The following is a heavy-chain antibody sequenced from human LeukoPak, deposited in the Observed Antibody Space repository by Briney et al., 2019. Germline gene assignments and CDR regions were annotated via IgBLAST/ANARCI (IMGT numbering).Heavy chain of an antibody. CDR2: ISDIGRT. V-gene: IGHV4-59*01. D-gene: IGHD6-19*01. CDR3: AKNQLGSGWHSSAY. Sequence: SETLSLTCTVSGGSINNYYWTWIRQAPGKGLEWIGYISDIGRTNYNPSLKSRVTISVDTSKNQFSLKLTSVTAADPAVYYCAKNQLGSGWHSSAYWGQGTLVTVSS. J-gene: IGHJ4*02. CDR1: GGSINNYY.